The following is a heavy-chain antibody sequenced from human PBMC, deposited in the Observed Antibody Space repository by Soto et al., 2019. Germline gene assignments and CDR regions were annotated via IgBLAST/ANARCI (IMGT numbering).Heavy chain of an antibody. D-gene: IGHD2-2*02. CDR1: GYTFSGYY. V-gene: IGHV1-2*02. CDR2: INPNSGGT. J-gene: IGHJ6*02. Sequence: ASVKVSCKASGYTFSGYYIHWLRQAPGQGLEWMGWINPNSGGTNYAQKFQGRVTVTRDTPTSTAYMELSRLTSDDTAVYYCARSLTEGYCTITGCYTRPLYGMDVWGQGTTATVSS. CDR3: ARSLTEGYCTITGCYTRPLYGMDV.